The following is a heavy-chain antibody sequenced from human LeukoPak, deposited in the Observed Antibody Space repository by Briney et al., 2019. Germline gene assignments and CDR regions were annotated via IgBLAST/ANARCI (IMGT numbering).Heavy chain of an antibody. CDR1: GGSISSYY. CDR2: IYYSGST. J-gene: IGHJ4*02. V-gene: IGHV4-59*08. D-gene: IGHD3-22*01. CDR3: ARRNYDSSGYRDYFDY. Sequence: SETLSLTCTVSGGSISSYYWSWIRQPPGKGLEWIGYIYYSGSTNYNPSLKSRVTISVDTSKNQFSLKLSSVTAADTAVYYCARRNYDSSGYRDYFDYWGQGTLVTVSS.